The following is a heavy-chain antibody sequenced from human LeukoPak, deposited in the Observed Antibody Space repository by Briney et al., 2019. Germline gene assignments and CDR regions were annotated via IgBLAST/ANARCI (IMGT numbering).Heavy chain of an antibody. CDR1: GFTFSSYA. D-gene: IGHD4-11*01. CDR3: AKFSNIRGGDY. J-gene: IGHJ4*02. CDR2: ISGSGGNT. Sequence: PGGSLRLSCAASGFTFSSYAISWVRQAPGKGLEWVSVISGSGGNTYYADSVKGRFTISRDNSKNTLYLQLNSLRAEDTAVYFCAKFSNIRGGDYWGQGTLVTVSS. V-gene: IGHV3-23*01.